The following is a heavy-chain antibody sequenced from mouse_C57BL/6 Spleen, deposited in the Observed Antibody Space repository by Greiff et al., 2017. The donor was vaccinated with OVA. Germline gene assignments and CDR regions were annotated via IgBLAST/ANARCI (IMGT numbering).Heavy chain of an antibody. CDR2: IHPSDSDT. D-gene: IGHD2-14*01. Sequence: VQLQQPGAELVKPGASVKVSCKASGYTFTSYWMHWVKQRPGQGLEWIGRIHPSDSDTNYNQKFKGKATLTVDKSSSTAYMQLRSLTSEDSAVYYCARGIHYEYDAYWGQGTLVTVSA. J-gene: IGHJ3*01. V-gene: IGHV1-74*01. CDR1: GYTFTSYW. CDR3: ARGIHYEYDAY.